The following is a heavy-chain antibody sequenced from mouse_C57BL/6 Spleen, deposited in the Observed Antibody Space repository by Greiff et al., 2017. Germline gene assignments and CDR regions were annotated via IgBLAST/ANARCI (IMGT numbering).Heavy chain of an antibody. J-gene: IGHJ2*01. Sequence: VQLQQSGPELVKPGASVKMSCKASGYTFTDYNMHWVKQSHGKSLEWIGYINPNNGGTSYNQKFKSKATLTVNKSSSTAYMELRSLTSEDSAVYYCARSVITTVVADYWGQGTTLTVSS. D-gene: IGHD1-1*01. V-gene: IGHV1-22*01. CDR3: ARSVITTVVADY. CDR1: GYTFTDYN. CDR2: INPNNGGT.